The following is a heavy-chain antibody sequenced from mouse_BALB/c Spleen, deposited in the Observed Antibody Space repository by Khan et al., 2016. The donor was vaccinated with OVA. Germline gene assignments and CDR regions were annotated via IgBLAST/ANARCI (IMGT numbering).Heavy chain of an antibody. CDR2: MWSDGST. V-gene: IGHV2-6-1*01. CDR3: ARQPYYHYNVMDY. Sequence: VQLKESGPGLVAPSQSLSITCTISGFSLTDYGVHWVRQPPGKGLEWLVLMWSDGSTTYNSALKSRLTISKDNSKSQVFLKMNSRQTDDTAMYFCARQPYYHYNVMDYWGQGTSVTVSS. CDR1: GFSLTDYG. J-gene: IGHJ4*01. D-gene: IGHD2-10*01.